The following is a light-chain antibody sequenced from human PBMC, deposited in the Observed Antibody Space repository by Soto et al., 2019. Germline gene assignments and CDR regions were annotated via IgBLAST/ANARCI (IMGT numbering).Light chain of an antibody. V-gene: IGLV2-8*01. CDR1: SSDVGAYNY. Sequence: QSALTQPPSASGSPGQSVTISCTGTSSDVGAYNYVSWYQQHAGKAPKLVIYEVTKRPSGVPDRFSGSKSANTASLTVSGLQAEVEADYYFFSFASSNHWVFGGGTKLTVL. CDR3: FSFASSNHWV. J-gene: IGLJ3*02. CDR2: EVT.